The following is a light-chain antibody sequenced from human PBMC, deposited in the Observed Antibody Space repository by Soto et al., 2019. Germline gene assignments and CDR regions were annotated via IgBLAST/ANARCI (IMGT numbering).Light chain of an antibody. CDR3: QQYKNWPPLT. V-gene: IGKV3-15*01. J-gene: IGKJ4*01. CDR1: QSVGSA. CDR2: AAS. Sequence: EIVMTQSPATLSVSPGETATLSCRASQSVGSAVAWYQHKPGQAPRLLIVAASIRATGVPGRFSGGRSGTQFTLTNSRLQSEDLAVYCCQQYKNWPPLTFGGGTTVEIK.